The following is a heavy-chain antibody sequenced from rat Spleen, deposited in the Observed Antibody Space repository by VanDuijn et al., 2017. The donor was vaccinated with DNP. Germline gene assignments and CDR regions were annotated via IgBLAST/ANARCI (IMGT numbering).Heavy chain of an antibody. V-gene: IGHV3-1*01. D-gene: IGHD1-9*01. CDR2: INYSGNT. CDR1: GYSITSTY. J-gene: IGHJ2*01. Sequence: EVQLQESGPGLVKPSQSLSLTCSVSGYSITSTYWAWIRKFPGNKMEWLGYINYSGNTGYNPSLRSRISITRDSSRNQFYLRLNSVTTEDTATDYCARWDGYNSGFDYWGQGVMVTVSS. CDR3: ARWDGYNSGFDY.